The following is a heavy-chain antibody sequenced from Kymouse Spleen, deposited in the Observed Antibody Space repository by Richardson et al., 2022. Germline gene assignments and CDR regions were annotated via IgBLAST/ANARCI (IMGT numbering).Heavy chain of an antibody. CDR2: ISSSSSTI. CDR1: GFTFSSYS. J-gene: IGHJ4*02. D-gene: IGHD5-18,IGHD5-18*01. Sequence: EVQLVESGGGLVQPGGSLRLSCAASGFTFSSYSMNWVRQAPGKGLEWVSYISSSSSTIYYADSVKGRFTISRDNAKNSLYLQMNSLRDEDTAVYYCARDPDTAMPTGEQLAFDYWGQGTLVTVSS. V-gene: IGHV3-48*02. CDR3: ARDPDTAMPTGEQLAFDY.